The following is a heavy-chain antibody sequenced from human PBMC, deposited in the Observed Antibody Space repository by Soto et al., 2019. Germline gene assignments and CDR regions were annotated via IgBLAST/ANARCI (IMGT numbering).Heavy chain of an antibody. D-gene: IGHD2-8*02. Sequence: GGSLRLYCAASGFTVSNNYMSRGRQAPGKVLQWVSVIYSGDNTYYADSVKGRFTISRDDSKNTLYLQMNSLRAEDTAVYYCARDRDRSLTTGDYYYYGMDVWGQGTTVTVSS. CDR2: IYSGDNT. J-gene: IGHJ6*02. CDR3: ARDRDRSLTTGDYYYYGMDV. V-gene: IGHV3-66*01. CDR1: GFTVSNNY.